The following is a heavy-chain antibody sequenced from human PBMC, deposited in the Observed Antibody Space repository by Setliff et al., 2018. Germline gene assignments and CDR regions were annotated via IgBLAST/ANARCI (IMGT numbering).Heavy chain of an antibody. V-gene: IGHV4-39*01. D-gene: IGHD1-1*01. J-gene: IGHJ4*02. CDR1: GASLSSGTYY. CDR2: IYYRGDT. CDR3: ARTGTYRYFDY. Sequence: SETLSLTCTVSGASLSSGTYYWGWIRQPPGKGLEWIGRIYYRGDTYYNASLKGRLTIXXXTAXNXXXXXLTSVTAADTAVYYCARTGTYRYFDYWGQGALVTVSS.